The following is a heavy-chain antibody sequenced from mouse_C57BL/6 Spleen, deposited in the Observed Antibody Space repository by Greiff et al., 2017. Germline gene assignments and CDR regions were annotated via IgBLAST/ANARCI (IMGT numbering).Heavy chain of an antibody. CDR1: GYSFNDYN. D-gene: IGHD3-1*01. CDR3: ASGLRLYYFGY. Sequence: EVQLQQSGPELVKPGASVKISCKASGYSFNDYNMNWVKQSNGKSLEWIGVITPNYGTTRYNQKFQGKATLTVDPSSSTAYMQLNSLTSKDSAVYYCASGLRLYYFGYWGQGTTLTVSS. CDR2: ITPNYGTT. V-gene: IGHV1-39*01. J-gene: IGHJ2*01.